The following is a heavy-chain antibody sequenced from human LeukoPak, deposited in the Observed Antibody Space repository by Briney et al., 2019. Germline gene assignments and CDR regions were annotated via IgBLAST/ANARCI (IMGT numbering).Heavy chain of an antibody. CDR2: ISGSGGCT. CDR1: GFTFSSYA. CDR3: AKPVVPAAIGRDY. D-gene: IGHD2-2*01. Sequence: GGSLRLSCAASGFTFSSYAMSWVRQAPGKWLGWVPAISGSGGCTSYADSVKGRFTISRDNSKHTLCLQMNSLRAEDTAVYYGAKPVVPAAIGRDYWGQGTLVTASS. J-gene: IGHJ4*02. V-gene: IGHV3-23*01.